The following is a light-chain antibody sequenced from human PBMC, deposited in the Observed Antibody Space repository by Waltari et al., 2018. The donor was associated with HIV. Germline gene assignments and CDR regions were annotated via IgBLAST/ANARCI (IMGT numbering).Light chain of an antibody. V-gene: IGLV1-47*01. CDR1: NSNFGANY. J-gene: IGLJ3*02. Sequence: QSVLPQPPSASGTPGQRVAFACSGSNSNFGANYVSWYQQFPGAAPKLLIYRTSQRPSGVPDRFSGSKSGTSASLAISGLRSDDEANYYCATWDDSLSLWVFGGGTKLTVL. CDR2: RTS. CDR3: ATWDDSLSLWV.